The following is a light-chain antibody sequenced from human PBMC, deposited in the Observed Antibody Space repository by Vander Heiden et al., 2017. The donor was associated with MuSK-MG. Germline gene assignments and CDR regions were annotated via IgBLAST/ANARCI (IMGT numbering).Light chain of an antibody. Sequence: IPLTQSPSSLSASVGDRVTITCQASQDISNYLNWDQQKPGKAPKLLIYDASNLETGVQSRFSGSGSGTDFTFTSSSLQTEDIATYYCQQYVNLPITVGQGKXIEMK. V-gene: IGKV1-33*01. CDR2: DAS. CDR1: QDISNY. J-gene: IGKJ5*01. CDR3: QQYVNLPIT.